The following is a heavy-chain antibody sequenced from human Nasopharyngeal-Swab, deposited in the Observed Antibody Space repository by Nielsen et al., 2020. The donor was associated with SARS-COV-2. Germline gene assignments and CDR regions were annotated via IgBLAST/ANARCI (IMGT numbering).Heavy chain of an antibody. V-gene: IGHV3-7*03. CDR1: GFTFTTYW. CDR2: IKEDGSEK. J-gene: IGHJ4*02. D-gene: IGHD3-9*01. Sequence: GESLKISCAASGFTFTTYWMTWVRQAPGKGLEWVANIKEDGSEKNYVDSVKGRFTISRDNAKNSLSLVMTSLRADDTAVYYCAGGTGWLTDSWGQGTLVTVSS. CDR3: AGGTGWLTDS.